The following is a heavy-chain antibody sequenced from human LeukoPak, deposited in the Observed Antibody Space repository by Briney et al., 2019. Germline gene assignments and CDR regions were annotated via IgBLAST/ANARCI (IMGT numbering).Heavy chain of an antibody. Sequence: SETLSLTCAVYGGSFSGYYWSWLRQPPGKGLEWIGEINHSGSTNYNPSLKSRVTISVDTSKNQFSLKLSSVTAADTAVYYSARGFLVVTAIWNRVNYFDYWGQGTLVTVSS. CDR1: GGSFSGYY. J-gene: IGHJ4*02. D-gene: IGHD2-21*02. CDR3: ARGFLVVTAIWNRVNYFDY. CDR2: INHSGST. V-gene: IGHV4-34*01.